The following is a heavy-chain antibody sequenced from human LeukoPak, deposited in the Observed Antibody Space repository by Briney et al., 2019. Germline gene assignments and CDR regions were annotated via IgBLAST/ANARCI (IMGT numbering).Heavy chain of an antibody. V-gene: IGHV1-8*01. Sequence: GASVKVSCKASGYTFTSYDINWVRQATGQGLEWMGWMNPISGNTGYAQKFQGRVTMTRNTSISTAYMELSSLRSEDTAVYYCARAITNPNIAVAGTSKKVNWFDPWGQGTLVTVSS. CDR3: ARAITNPNIAVAGTSKKVNWFDP. CDR2: MNPISGNT. D-gene: IGHD6-19*01. CDR1: GYTFTSYD. J-gene: IGHJ5*02.